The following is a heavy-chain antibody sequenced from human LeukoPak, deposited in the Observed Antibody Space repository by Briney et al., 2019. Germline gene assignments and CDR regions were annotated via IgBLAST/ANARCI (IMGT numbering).Heavy chain of an antibody. J-gene: IGHJ5*02. CDR1: RDSISNYY. D-gene: IGHD6-19*01. V-gene: IGHV4-59*12. CDR2: IYYTGST. CDR3: ARGGSSGWYLRRYNWFDP. Sequence: TSETLSLTCSVSRDSISNYYWSWIRQSPGRGLEWIGYIYYTGSTNYNPSLKSRVTISVDTSKNQFSLKLSSVTAADTAVYYCARGGSSGWYLRRYNWFDPWGQGTLVTVSS.